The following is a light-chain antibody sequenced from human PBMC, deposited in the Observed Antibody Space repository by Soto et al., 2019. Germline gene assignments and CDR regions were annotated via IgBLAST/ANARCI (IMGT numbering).Light chain of an antibody. CDR2: EGS. V-gene: IGLV2-23*01. J-gene: IGLJ1*01. CDR1: SSDVGSYNL. Sequence: QLVLTQPASVSGSPGQSITISCTGTSSDVGSYNLVSWYQQHPGKAPKLMIYEGSKRPSGVSNRFSGSKSGNTASLTISGLQAEDEADYYCCSYAGSSAPLIFGTGTKLTVL. CDR3: CSYAGSSAPLI.